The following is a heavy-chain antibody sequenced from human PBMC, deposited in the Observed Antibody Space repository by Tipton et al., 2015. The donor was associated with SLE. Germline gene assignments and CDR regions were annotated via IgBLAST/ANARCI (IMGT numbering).Heavy chain of an antibody. CDR2: IRSKAYGGTT. J-gene: IGHJ4*02. Sequence: VQLVQSGGGLVQPGRSLRLSCTASGFTFGDYAMSWFRQAPGKGLEWVGFIRSKAYGGTTEYAASVKGRFTISRDDSKSIAYLQMNSLKTEDTAVYYCTRDPPRGGYSSGWYDYWGQGTLVTVSS. V-gene: IGHV3-49*03. D-gene: IGHD6-19*01. CDR3: TRDPPRGGYSSGWYDY. CDR1: GFTFGDYA.